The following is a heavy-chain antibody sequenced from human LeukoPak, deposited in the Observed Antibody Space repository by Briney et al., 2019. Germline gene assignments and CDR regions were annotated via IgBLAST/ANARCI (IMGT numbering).Heavy chain of an antibody. CDR1: GGTFSSYA. D-gene: IGHD3-3*01. Sequence: ASVKVSCKASGGTFSSYAISWVRQAPGQGLEWMGWINPNSGGTKYAEKFQGRVTMTRDTSISTAYMELSSLRSDDTAMYYCARDLRDYDFWSGYFWAFDYWGQGTLVTVSS. V-gene: IGHV1-2*02. J-gene: IGHJ4*02. CDR3: ARDLRDYDFWSGYFWAFDY. CDR2: INPNSGGT.